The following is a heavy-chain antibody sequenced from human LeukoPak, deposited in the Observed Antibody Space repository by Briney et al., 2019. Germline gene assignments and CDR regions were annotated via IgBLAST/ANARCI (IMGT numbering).Heavy chain of an antibody. CDR2: MSYDGSNK. CDR3: ARGAGVLRGLDY. D-gene: IGHD3-3*01. V-gene: IGHV3-30-3*01. CDR1: GFTFSSYA. Sequence: GRSLRLSCAASGFTFSSYAMHWVRQAPGKGLEWVAAMSYDGSNKYYADSVKSRFTISRDNSKNTLYLQMNSLRAEDTAVYYCARGAGVLRGLDYWGQGTLVTVSS. J-gene: IGHJ4*02.